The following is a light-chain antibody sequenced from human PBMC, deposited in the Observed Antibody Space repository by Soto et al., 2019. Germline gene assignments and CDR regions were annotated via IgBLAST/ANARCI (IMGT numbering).Light chain of an antibody. V-gene: IGKV3-15*01. CDR1: QSVSNN. CDR3: QQYGDSPP. CDR2: GAS. Sequence: EIVLTQSPGTLSLSPGERATLSCRASQSVSNNFAWYQQKPGQAPRLLIYGASTSATVIPARFSGSGSGTEFPLTISSLQPEDSAVYYCQQYGDSPPVGPGTKVDIK. J-gene: IGKJ3*01.